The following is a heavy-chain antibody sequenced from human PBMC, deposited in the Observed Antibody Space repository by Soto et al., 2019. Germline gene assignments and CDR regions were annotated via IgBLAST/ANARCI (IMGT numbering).Heavy chain of an antibody. CDR3: TTHNSASFRG. CDR2: IKSKIDGGTI. Sequence: EVQLVESGGGLVKPGGSLRLSCAVSGFTVTYAWMSWVRQAPGKGLEWVGRIKSKIDGGTIDYAAPVKGRFTISRDDSENTLYLQMDSLKTEDTAVYYCTTHNSASFRGWVQGTVVTVSS. J-gene: IGHJ4*02. V-gene: IGHV3-15*01. CDR1: GFTVTYAW. D-gene: IGHD6-19*01.